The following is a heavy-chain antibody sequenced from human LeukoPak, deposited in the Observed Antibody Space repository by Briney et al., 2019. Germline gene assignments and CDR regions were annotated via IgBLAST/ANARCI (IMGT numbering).Heavy chain of an antibody. CDR3: ARGSGGIGSYFDY. CDR2: IYYSGST. Sequence: SETLSLTCTVSGGSISSSSHYWGWVRQPPGKGLEWIGNIYYSGSTYYNPSVKSRVTISVDTSKNQFSLRLSSVTAADTAVYYCARGSGGIGSYFDYWGQGTLVTVSS. D-gene: IGHD2-15*01. J-gene: IGHJ4*02. CDR1: GGSISSSSHY. V-gene: IGHV4-39*07.